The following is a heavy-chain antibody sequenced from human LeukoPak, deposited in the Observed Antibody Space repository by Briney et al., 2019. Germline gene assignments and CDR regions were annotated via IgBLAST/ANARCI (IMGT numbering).Heavy chain of an antibody. V-gene: IGHV1-69*04. CDR3: ASYTMIVVATHTGDAFDI. J-gene: IGHJ3*02. CDR1: GGTFSSYA. D-gene: IGHD3-22*01. CDR2: IIPILGTA. Sequence: ASVKVSCKASGGTFSSYAISWVRQAPGQGLEWMGRIIPILGTANYAQKFQGRVTITADKSTSTAYMELSSLRSEDTAVYYCASYTMIVVATHTGDAFDIWGQGTMVTVSS.